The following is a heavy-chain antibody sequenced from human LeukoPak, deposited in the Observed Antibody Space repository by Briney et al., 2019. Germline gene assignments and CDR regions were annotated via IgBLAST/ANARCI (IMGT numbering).Heavy chain of an antibody. CDR1: GGALNSGSYY. V-gene: IGHV4-39*07. D-gene: IGHD1-26*01. CDR3: ARGVGPTTAQSTFDY. CDR2: FYHSGST. Sequence: PSETLSLTCTVSGGALNSGSYYWSWIRQPPGKGLEWIGSFYHSGSTYYNPSLESRVTISLDTSKNQLSLKLTSVTAADTAVYYCARGVGPTTAQSTFDYWGQGALVTVSS. J-gene: IGHJ4*02.